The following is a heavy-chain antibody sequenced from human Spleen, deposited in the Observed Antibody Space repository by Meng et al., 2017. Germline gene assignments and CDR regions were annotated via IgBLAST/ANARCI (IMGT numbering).Heavy chain of an antibody. Sequence: WGSLRLSCAASGFTFSSYWMSWVRQAPGKGLEWLGRIKSKIDGGTADYAAPVKGRFIISRDDSKNILYLQMNSLKTEDTAVYYCTTTTSSIAAADTEYYFDYWGQGTLVTVSS. CDR2: IKSKIDGGTA. CDR3: TTTTSSIAAADTEYYFDY. D-gene: IGHD6-13*01. J-gene: IGHJ4*02. CDR1: GFTFSSYW. V-gene: IGHV3-15*01.